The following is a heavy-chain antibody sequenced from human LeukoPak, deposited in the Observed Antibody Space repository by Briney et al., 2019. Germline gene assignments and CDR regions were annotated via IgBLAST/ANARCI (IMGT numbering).Heavy chain of an antibody. CDR1: GGSISSYY. J-gene: IGHJ5*02. Sequence: SETLSLTCTVSGGSISSYYWRWIRQPPGNGLEWIGYIYFSGSTNYNPSLKSRVTISVDTSKNQFSLKLSSVTAADTAVYHCARRGRDSSGYSWFDPWGQGTLVTVSS. V-gene: IGHV4-59*01. D-gene: IGHD3-22*01. CDR2: IYFSGST. CDR3: ARRGRDSSGYSWFDP.